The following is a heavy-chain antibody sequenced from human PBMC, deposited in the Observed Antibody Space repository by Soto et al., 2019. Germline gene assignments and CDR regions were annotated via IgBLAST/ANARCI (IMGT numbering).Heavy chain of an antibody. V-gene: IGHV3-11*01. D-gene: IGHD3-22*01. J-gene: IGHJ4*02. CDR3: ARHIGYYDSSGYFDY. CDR1: SFTFSDYY. Sequence: XESLRLACAASSFTFSDYYMSWIRQAPGKGLEWVSYISTSDSIYYADSVKGRFTISRDNAKNSLYLQMNSLRAEDTAVYYCARHIGYYDSSGYFDYCGQGTLVTVSS. CDR2: ISTSDSI.